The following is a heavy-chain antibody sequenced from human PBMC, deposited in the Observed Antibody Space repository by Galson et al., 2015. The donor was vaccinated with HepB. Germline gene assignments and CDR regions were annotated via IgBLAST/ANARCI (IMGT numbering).Heavy chain of an antibody. CDR2: ITPSGDNT. CDR1: GFIFSYYA. J-gene: IGHJ4*01. CDR3: AKVFPEKTDGWYRQALYYFDS. V-gene: IGHV3-23*01. Sequence: SLRLSCAASGFIFSYYAMSWVRQAPGKGLEWVSAITPSGDNTYSADSMKGRFTISRDNSKNTLFLQMNSLRADDTAIYFCAKVFPEKTDGWYRQALYYFDSGGHGTRGTVSS. D-gene: IGHD6-19*01.